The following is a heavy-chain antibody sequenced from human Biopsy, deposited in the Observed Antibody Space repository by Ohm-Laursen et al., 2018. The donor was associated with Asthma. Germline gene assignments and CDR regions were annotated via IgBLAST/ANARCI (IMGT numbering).Heavy chain of an antibody. V-gene: IGHV4-59*01. J-gene: IGHJ4*02. D-gene: IGHD2-15*01. Sequence: GTLSLTCTVSGASIRSYYWTWIRQPPGKGLEWIGNIHYSGSTYSNPSLKSRVTISVDTSKKQISLRLSSVIAADTAVYYCAGFCSGGNCPDHWGQGTLVTVSS. CDR2: IHYSGST. CDR3: AGFCSGGNCPDH. CDR1: GASIRSYY.